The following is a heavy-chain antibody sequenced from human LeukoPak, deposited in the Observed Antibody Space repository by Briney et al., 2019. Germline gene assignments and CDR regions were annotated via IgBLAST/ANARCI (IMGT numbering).Heavy chain of an antibody. V-gene: IGHV3-33*01. D-gene: IGHD2-15*01. CDR2: MCADGSNK. J-gene: IGHJ4*02. CDR3: ARYCGGGNCYTGLDS. Sequence: GPSLRLSCAASGFSFNIFGMRWVRQAPGKGLEWVALMCADGSNKHYAGSLGGRFTISNDNSKNTLYVQRGSLRAEETAVYYCARYCGGGNCYTGLDSWGQGTLVTVSS. CDR1: GFSFNIFG.